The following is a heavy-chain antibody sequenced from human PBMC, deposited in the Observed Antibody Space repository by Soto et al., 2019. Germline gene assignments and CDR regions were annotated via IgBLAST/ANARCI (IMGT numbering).Heavy chain of an antibody. CDR3: ERDPWALDY. Sequence: EVQLVESGGGVVQPGGSLRLSCAASGFTVSTKYMSWVRQAPGKGLEWGSVIYSGGSTFYADSVRGRFTISRDNSKNTVNLQMNSERAEDTAVNYWERDPWALDYWGQGTLVTVSS. J-gene: IGHJ4*02. D-gene: IGHD3-16*01. V-gene: IGHV3-66*01. CDR1: GFTVSTKY. CDR2: IYSGGST.